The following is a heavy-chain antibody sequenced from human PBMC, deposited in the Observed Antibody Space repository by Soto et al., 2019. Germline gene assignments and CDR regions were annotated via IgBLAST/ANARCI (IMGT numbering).Heavy chain of an antibody. D-gene: IGHD1-26*01. J-gene: IGHJ2*01. CDR1: GGTFSSYG. Sequence: QVHLVQSGAEVKKPESSVKVSCKASGGTFSSYGISWMRQAPGQGLEWMGGITPVHGTTNNAEKFRDRVTITADESKTTVYMELSSLRSEDKAVYYCAREVGTNDWYFDLWGRGTLVTVSS. CDR3: AREVGTNDWYFDL. V-gene: IGHV1-69*11. CDR2: ITPVHGTT.